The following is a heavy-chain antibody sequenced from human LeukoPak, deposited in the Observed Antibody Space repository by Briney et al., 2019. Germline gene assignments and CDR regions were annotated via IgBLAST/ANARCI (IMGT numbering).Heavy chain of an antibody. J-gene: IGHJ5*02. CDR2: ISHSGST. CDR1: GGSFSGYA. Sequence: SETLSLTCAIYGGSFSGYAWSWIRQPRGKGLEWIGEISHSGSTNYNPSLKSRVTISVDTSKNQFSLKLSSVTAADAAVYYCARADYDSSGYSNWFDPWGQGTLVTVSS. CDR3: ARADYDSSGYSNWFDP. V-gene: IGHV4-34*01. D-gene: IGHD3-22*01.